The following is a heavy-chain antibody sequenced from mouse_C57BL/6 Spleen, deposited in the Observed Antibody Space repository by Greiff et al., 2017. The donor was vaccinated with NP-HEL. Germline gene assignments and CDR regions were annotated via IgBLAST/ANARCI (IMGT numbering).Heavy chain of an antibody. D-gene: IGHD1-1*01. J-gene: IGHJ4*01. V-gene: IGHV5-17*01. CDR1: GFTFSDYG. Sequence: DVQLVESGGGLVKPGGSLKLSCAASGFTFSDYGMHWVRQAPEQGLEWVAYISSGSSTIYYADTVKGRSTISRDNAKNTLFLEMTSQRSEDTAMYYCEGGDYGSMGYWGKGASVTVSS. CDR2: ISSGSSTI. CDR3: EGGDYGSMGY.